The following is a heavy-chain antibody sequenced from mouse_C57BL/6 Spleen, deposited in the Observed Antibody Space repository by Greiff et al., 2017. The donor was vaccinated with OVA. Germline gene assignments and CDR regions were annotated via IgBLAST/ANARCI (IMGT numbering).Heavy chain of an antibody. CDR1: GFTFSSYT. V-gene: IGHV5-9*01. Sequence: EVKVVESGGGLVKPGGSLKLSCAASGFTFSSYTMSWVRQTPEKRLEWVATISGGGGNTYYPDSVKGRFTISRDNAKNTLYLQMSSLRSEDTALYDCARHTGSRDWYFDVWGTGTTVTVSS. CDR2: ISGGGGNT. D-gene: IGHD1-1*01. J-gene: IGHJ1*03. CDR3: ARHTGSRDWYFDV.